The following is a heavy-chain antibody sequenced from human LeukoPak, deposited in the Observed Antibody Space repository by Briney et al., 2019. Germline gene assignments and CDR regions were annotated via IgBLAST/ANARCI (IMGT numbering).Heavy chain of an antibody. V-gene: IGHV1-2*02. D-gene: IGHD6-13*01. J-gene: IGHJ6*02. CDR1: GYTFTGYY. CDR3: AREFGAAEVYSSSSPGMDV. Sequence: ASVKVSCEASGYTFTGYYMHWVRQVPGQGLEWMGWINPNSGGTNYAQKFQGRVTMTRDTSISTAYMELSRLRSDDTAVYYCAREFGAAEVYSSSSPGMDVWGQGTTVTVSS. CDR2: INPNSGGT.